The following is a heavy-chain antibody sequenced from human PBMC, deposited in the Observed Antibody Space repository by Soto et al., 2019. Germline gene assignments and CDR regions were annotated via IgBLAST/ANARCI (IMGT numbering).Heavy chain of an antibody. J-gene: IGHJ5*02. CDR2: IYHSGTT. V-gene: IGHV4-30-2*01. Sequence: KPSETLSLTCAVSGGSVSGAGYSWSWIRQPPGGGLDWIGYIYHSGTTYCNPSLKTRLTMSLDRSNNKFSLTLNSVTAADTALYFCARAQFYSGSGNYNNLMFDAWGKGTQVTVSS. CDR3: ARAQFYSGSGNYNNLMFDA. CDR1: GGSVSGAGYS. D-gene: IGHD3-10*01.